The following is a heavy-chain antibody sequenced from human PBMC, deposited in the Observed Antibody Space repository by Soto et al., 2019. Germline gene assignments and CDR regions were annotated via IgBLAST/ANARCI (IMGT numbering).Heavy chain of an antibody. J-gene: IGHJ4*02. V-gene: IGHV4-59*01. CDR2: LYYGRST. CDR1: GDSISSYY. Sequence: SETLSLTCAVSGDSISSYYCMWIRQPPGKGLESIGYLYYGRSTNYNPSLKSRVTLSVDTSKNQFSLKLSSVTAADTAVYYCARGNVVAIDYWGQGTLVTVSS. CDR3: ARGNVVAIDY. D-gene: IGHD2-21*01.